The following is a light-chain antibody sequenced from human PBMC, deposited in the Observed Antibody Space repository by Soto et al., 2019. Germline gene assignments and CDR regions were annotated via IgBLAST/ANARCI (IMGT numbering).Light chain of an antibody. CDR3: SSYTSSRTLDV. CDR1: SSDVGGYNY. V-gene: IGLV2-14*01. Sequence: QSALTQPASVSGYPGQSITISCTGTSSDVGGYNYVSWYQQHPGKAPKLMIYEVSNRPSGVSNRFSGSKSGNTASLTISGLQAEDEADYYCSSYTSSRTLDVFGTGTKLTVL. J-gene: IGLJ1*01. CDR2: EVS.